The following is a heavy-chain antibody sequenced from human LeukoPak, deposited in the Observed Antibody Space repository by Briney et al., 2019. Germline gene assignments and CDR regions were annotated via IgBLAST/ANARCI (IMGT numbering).Heavy chain of an antibody. CDR3: AREMATIRRISGNDY. D-gene: IGHD5-24*01. Sequence: GGSLRLSCAASGFTFSSYAMSWVRQAPGRGLEWVSAISGSGGSTYYADSVKGRFTISRDNSKNTLYLQMNSLRAEDTAVYYCAREMATIRRISGNDYWGQGTLVTVSS. CDR1: GFTFSSYA. J-gene: IGHJ4*02. CDR2: ISGSGGST. V-gene: IGHV3-23*01.